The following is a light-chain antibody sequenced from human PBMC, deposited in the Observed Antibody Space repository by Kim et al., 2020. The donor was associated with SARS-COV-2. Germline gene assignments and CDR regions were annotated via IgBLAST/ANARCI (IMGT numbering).Light chain of an antibody. CDR3: QQYGNSPET. V-gene: IGKV3-20*01. CDR1: QSVSSNY. CDR2: GAS. Sequence: LSPGERATLSCRASQSVSSNYLAWYQQKPGQAPRLLIYGASSRATGIPDRFSGSGSRTDFTLTISRLEPEDFAVYYCQQYGNSPETFGQGTKLEIK. J-gene: IGKJ2*01.